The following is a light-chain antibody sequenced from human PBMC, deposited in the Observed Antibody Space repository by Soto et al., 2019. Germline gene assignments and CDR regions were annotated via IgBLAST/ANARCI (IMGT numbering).Light chain of an antibody. V-gene: IGKV1-5*03. CDR3: QHYNSSSEA. J-gene: IGKJ1*01. CDR2: KAS. Sequence: DIQMTQTTSTLSGSIGDRVTITCRASQTISSWLAWYQQKPGKAPKVLIYKASTLKSGVPSRFRGSGSGTEFTLTISSLQPDDFETYYCQHYNSSSEAFGQGTKVDIK. CDR1: QTISSW.